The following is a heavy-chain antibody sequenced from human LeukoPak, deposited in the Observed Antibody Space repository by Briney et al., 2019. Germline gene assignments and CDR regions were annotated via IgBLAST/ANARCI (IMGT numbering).Heavy chain of an antibody. Sequence: PGGFLRLSCAASGFTFSSYAMSWVRQAPGKGLEWVSAISGSGGSTYYADSVKGRSTISGDNSKNTLYLQMNSLRAEDTAVYYCAKVGDYVRWYFDLWGRGTLVTVSS. V-gene: IGHV3-23*01. CDR2: ISGSGGST. J-gene: IGHJ2*01. CDR3: AKVGDYVRWYFDL. CDR1: GFTFSSYA. D-gene: IGHD4-17*01.